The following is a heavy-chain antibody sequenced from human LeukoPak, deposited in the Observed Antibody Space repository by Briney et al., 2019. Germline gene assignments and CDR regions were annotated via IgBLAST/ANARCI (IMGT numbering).Heavy chain of an antibody. V-gene: IGHV4-34*01. Sequence: SETLSLTCAVYGGSFSGYYWSWIRQPPGKGLEWIGEINHSGSTNYNPSLKSRVTISVDTSKNQFSPKLSSVTAADTAVYYCAREGRGSYYGGQGTLVTVSS. J-gene: IGHJ4*02. CDR3: AREGRGSYY. CDR2: INHSGST. CDR1: GGSFSGYY. D-gene: IGHD5-12*01.